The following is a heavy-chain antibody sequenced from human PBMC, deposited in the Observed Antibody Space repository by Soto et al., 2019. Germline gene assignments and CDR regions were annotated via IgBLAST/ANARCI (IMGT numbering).Heavy chain of an antibody. D-gene: IGHD1-26*01. CDR2: ISGSGGSS. V-gene: IGHV3-23*01. CDR3: AKIVGATPYYYYYGMDV. J-gene: IGHJ6*02. Sequence: EVQLLESGGGLVQPGGSLRLSCAASGFTFSSYAMSWVRQAPGKGLEWVSAISGSGGSSYYADSVKGRFTISRDNSKNTLYLQMNSLRAEDTAVYYCAKIVGATPYYYYYGMDVWGQGTTVTVSS. CDR1: GFTFSSYA.